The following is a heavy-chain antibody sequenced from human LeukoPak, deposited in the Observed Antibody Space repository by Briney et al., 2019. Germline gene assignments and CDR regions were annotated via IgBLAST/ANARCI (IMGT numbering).Heavy chain of an antibody. CDR2: IKQDGSEK. V-gene: IGHV3-7*04. CDR3: ARGIVATND. Sequence: GGSLRLSCAASRFTFSSYWMSWVRQAPGKGLEWVANIKQDGSEKYYVDSVKGRFTISRDNAKNSLYLQMNSLRAEDTAVYYCARGIVATNDWGQGTLVTVSS. CDR1: RFTFSSYW. J-gene: IGHJ4*02. D-gene: IGHD5-12*01.